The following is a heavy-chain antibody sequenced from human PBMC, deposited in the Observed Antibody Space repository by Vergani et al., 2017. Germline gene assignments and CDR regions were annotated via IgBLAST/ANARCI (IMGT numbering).Heavy chain of an antibody. D-gene: IGHD3-3*01. V-gene: IGHV5-51*01. CDR3: AKTHDFSSLYSSYNWFDP. Sequence: EVQLVQSGAEVKKPRESLKISCKGSRYSFTSYWIGWVRQMPGKGLEWMGIIYAGDSDVRYSPSFQGQVTMSVDKSLSTAYLQWSSLKASDTATYYCAKTHDFSSLYSSYNWFDPWGQGTQVTVSS. J-gene: IGHJ5*02. CDR2: IYAGDSDV. CDR1: RYSFTSYW.